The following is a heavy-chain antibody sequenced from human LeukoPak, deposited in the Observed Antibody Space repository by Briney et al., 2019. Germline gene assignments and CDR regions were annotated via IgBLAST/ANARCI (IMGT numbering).Heavy chain of an antibody. CDR1: GGTFSSYA. J-gene: IGHJ5*02. Sequence: ASVKVSCKASGGTFSSYAISWVRQAPGQGLEWMGGIIPIFGTANYAQKFQGRVTITADESTSTAYMELSSLRSEDTAVYYCARTERHYGSQNWFDPWGQGTLVTVSS. V-gene: IGHV1-69*13. D-gene: IGHD3-10*01. CDR2: IIPIFGTA. CDR3: ARTERHYGSQNWFDP.